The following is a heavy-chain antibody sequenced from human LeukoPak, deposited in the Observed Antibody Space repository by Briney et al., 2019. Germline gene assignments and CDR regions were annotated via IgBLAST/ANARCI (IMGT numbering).Heavy chain of an antibody. CDR1: GFTFSSYA. V-gene: IGHV3-23*01. CDR2: ISGSGGST. Sequence: GGSLRLSCAASGFTFSSYAMSWVRQAPGKGLEWVSVISGSGGSTYYADSVKGRFTISRDNSKNTLYLQMNSLRAEDTAVYYCAKRVSTMVRGSRRFDYWGQGTLVTVSS. J-gene: IGHJ4*02. D-gene: IGHD3-10*01. CDR3: AKRVSTMVRGSRRFDY.